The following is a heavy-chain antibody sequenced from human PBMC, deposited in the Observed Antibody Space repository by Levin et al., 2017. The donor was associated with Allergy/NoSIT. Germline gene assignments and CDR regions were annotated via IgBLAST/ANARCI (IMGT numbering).Heavy chain of an antibody. CDR1: GFTVSSNY. D-gene: IGHD3/OR15-3a*01. J-gene: IGHJ4*02. Sequence: GGSLRLSCAASGFTVSSNYMSWVRQAPGKGLEWVSVIYSGGSTYYADSVKGRFTISRDNSKNTLYLQMNSLRAEDTAVYYCARDWTALGLGYWGQGTLVTVSS. CDR2: IYSGGST. CDR3: ARDWTALGLGY. V-gene: IGHV3-66*02.